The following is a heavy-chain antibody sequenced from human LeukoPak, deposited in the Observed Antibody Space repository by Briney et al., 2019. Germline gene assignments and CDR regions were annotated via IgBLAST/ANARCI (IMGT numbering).Heavy chain of an antibody. CDR2: IYYSGGT. CDR3: ARHAIVGATIFSY. CDR1: GGSISSSSYY. J-gene: IGHJ4*02. V-gene: IGHV4-39*01. D-gene: IGHD1-26*01. Sequence: SETLSLTCTVSGGSISSSSYYWGWIRQPPGEGTEWIGSIYYSGGTYYNPSLKSRVTISVYTSKNQFSLKLTSVTAADTAVYYCARHAIVGATIFSYWGQGTLVTVSS.